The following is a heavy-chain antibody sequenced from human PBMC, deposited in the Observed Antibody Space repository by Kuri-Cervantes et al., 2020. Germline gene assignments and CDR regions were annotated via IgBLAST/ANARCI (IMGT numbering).Heavy chain of an antibody. D-gene: IGHD5-24*01. J-gene: IGHJ3*02. CDR3: ARGGYEDGYNSVPPDAFDI. Sequence: ASVKVSCKASGYTFTGYYMHWVRQAPGQGLEWMGWINPNSGGTNYAQKFQGRVTMTRDTSISTAYMELSRLRSDDTAVYYCARGGYEDGYNSVPPDAFDIWGQGTMVTVSS. CDR2: INPNSGGT. V-gene: IGHV1-2*02. CDR1: GYTFTGYY.